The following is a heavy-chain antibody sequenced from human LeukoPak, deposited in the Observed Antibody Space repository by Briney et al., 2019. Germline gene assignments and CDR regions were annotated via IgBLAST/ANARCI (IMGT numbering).Heavy chain of an antibody. V-gene: IGHV1-2*02. CDR1: GYTFTGYY. D-gene: IGHD3-22*01. Sequence: ASVKVSCKASGYTFTGYYMHWVRQAPGQGLEWMGWINPNSGGTNYAQKFQGRVTMTRDTSISTAYMELSRLRSDDTAVYYCARGGVYYYDSSGYISGGWGQGTLVTVSP. CDR2: INPNSGGT. CDR3: ARGGVYYYDSSGYISGG. J-gene: IGHJ4*02.